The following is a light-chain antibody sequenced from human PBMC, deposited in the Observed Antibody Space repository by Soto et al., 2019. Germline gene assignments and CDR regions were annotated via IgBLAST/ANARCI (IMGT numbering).Light chain of an antibody. CDR3: QQYDSSPLT. CDR1: QSVSSSY. J-gene: IGKJ2*01. CDR2: GAS. V-gene: IGKV3-20*01. Sequence: EIVLTQSPGTLSLSPGERATLSCRASQSVSSSYLAWYQQKPGQAPRLLIYGASSRATGIPDRFSGGGSGTDFTLTISRLEPEDFAVYYCQQYDSSPLTFGQGTKLEIK.